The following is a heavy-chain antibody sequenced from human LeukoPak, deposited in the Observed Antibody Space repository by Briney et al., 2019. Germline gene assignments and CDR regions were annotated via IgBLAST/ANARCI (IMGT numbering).Heavy chain of an antibody. CDR1: GYTFTSYG. J-gene: IGHJ5*02. D-gene: IGHD3-10*01. Sequence: GASVKVSCKASGYTFTSYGISWVRQAPGQGLEWMGWSSAYNGNTNYAQKLQGRVTMTTDTSTSTAYMELSSLRSEDTAVYYCATDPGRRFGELLGWFDPWGQGTLVTVSS. CDR3: ATDPGRRFGELLGWFDP. V-gene: IGHV1-18*01. CDR2: SSAYNGNT.